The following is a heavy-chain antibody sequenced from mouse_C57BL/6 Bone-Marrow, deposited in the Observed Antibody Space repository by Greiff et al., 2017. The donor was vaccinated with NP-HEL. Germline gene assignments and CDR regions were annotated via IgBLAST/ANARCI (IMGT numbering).Heavy chain of an antibody. D-gene: IGHD3-1*01. Sequence: EVHLVESGGDLVKPGGSLKLSCAASGFTFSSYGMSWVRQTPDKRLEWVATLGSGGSYTYYPDSVTGRFTISRDNAKNTLYLQMSSLKSEDTAMYYCARPVGDCGQGTTLTVSS. CDR3: ARPVGD. CDR1: GFTFSSYG. J-gene: IGHJ2*01. V-gene: IGHV5-6*01. CDR2: LGSGGSYT.